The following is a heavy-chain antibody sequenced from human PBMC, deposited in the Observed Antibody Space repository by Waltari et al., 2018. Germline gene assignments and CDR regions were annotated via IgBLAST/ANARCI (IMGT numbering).Heavy chain of an antibody. Sequence: EVQLVESGGGLIQPGASLRLSCAASGFSLKNNYMSWFRQAPGKGLQWVSVIYAGSGGTFYAESVKGRFTISRDNSENTLYLDLDRLTPEDTAVYYCARAGLGSPSQWLQLLDSWGRGTLVTVSS. CDR3: ARAGLGSPSQWLQLLDS. D-gene: IGHD5-12*01. CDR1: GFSLKNNY. CDR2: IYAGSGGT. V-gene: IGHV3-53*01. J-gene: IGHJ4*02.